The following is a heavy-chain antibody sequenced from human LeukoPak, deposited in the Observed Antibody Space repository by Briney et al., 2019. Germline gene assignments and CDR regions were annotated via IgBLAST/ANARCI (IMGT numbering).Heavy chain of an antibody. J-gene: IGHJ3*02. D-gene: IGHD3-22*01. CDR1: GYTFTGYY. Sequence: ASVKVSCKASGYTFTGYYMHWVRQAPGQGLEWMGWINPNSGGTNYAQKFQGRVTMTRDTSTSTAYMELRSLRSDDTAVYYCARGPSRVNYYDRKHTSSGDAFDIWGQGTMVTVSS. CDR2: INPNSGGT. CDR3: ARGPSRVNYYDRKHTSSGDAFDI. V-gene: IGHV1-2*02.